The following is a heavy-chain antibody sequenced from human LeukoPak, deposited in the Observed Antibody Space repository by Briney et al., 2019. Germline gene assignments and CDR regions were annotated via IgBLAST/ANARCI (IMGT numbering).Heavy chain of an antibody. CDR2: IDPISGGT. D-gene: IGHD2-8*01. Sequence: ASVKVSCKASGYTFTDYYINWVRRAPGQGLEWMGWIDPISGGTRCTQKFQGRATMTRDTSISTVYLDLSGLTFDDTAVYYCATTNYGTLDYWGQGTLVTVSS. CDR3: ATTNYGTLDY. V-gene: IGHV1-2*02. J-gene: IGHJ4*02. CDR1: GYTFTDYY.